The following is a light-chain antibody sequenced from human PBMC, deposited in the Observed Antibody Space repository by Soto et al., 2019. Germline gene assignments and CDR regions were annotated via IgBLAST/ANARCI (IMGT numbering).Light chain of an antibody. J-gene: IGLJ1*01. CDR1: SSDVGSYNL. Sequence: QSVLTQPASVSGSPGQSITISCTGTSSDVGSYNLVSWYQQHPGKAPKLMIYEGSKRPSGVSNRFAGSKSGNTASLTTAGLPAEDEADYYCCSYAGSSTLYVFGTGTKVTVL. V-gene: IGLV2-23*01. CDR2: EGS. CDR3: CSYAGSSTLYV.